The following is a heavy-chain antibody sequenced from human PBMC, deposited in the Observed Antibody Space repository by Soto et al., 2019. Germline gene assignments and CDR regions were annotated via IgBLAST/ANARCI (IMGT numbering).Heavy chain of an antibody. CDR1: GGSFSSYY. V-gene: IGHV4-34*01. CDR2: INDRGSI. J-gene: IGHJ2*01. CDR3: ARESHDILTGPPWVWYFDL. D-gene: IGHD3-9*01. Sequence: QVQLQQWGAGPLRPLETLSLTCGVSGGSFSSYYWAWIRQSPGKGLEWIGEINDRGSINYNPSLKSRVSISVDTSKNHYSLNLRSVTAADTAVYYCARESHDILTGPPWVWYFDLGGRGTLVTVSS.